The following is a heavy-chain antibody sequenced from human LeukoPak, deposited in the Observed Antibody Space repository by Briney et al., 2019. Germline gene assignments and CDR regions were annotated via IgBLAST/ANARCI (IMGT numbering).Heavy chain of an antibody. D-gene: IGHD6-13*01. CDR2: IRYDGSNK. J-gene: IGHJ5*02. Sequence: PGGSLRLSCAAPGFTFSSYGMHWVRQAPGKGLEWVAFIRYDGSNKYYADSVKGRFTISRDNSKNTLYLQMNSLRAEDTAVYYCAKGYSSSWFSNWFDPWGQGTLVTVSS. CDR3: AKGYSSSWFSNWFDP. V-gene: IGHV3-30*02. CDR1: GFTFSSYG.